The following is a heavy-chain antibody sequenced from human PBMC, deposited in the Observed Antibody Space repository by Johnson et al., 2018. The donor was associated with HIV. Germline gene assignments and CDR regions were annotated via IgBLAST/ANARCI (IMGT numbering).Heavy chain of an antibody. D-gene: IGHD3-3*01. V-gene: IGHV3-33*06. J-gene: IGHJ3*02. CDR1: GFTFSSYG. CDR3: AKGPILDDGFDI. CDR2: IWYDGSNK. Sequence: QVQLVESGGGVVQPGRSLRLSCAASGFTFSSYGMHWVRQAPGKGLEWVAVIWYDGSNKYYADSVKGRFTISRDNSKNTLYLQMNSLGAEDTAVYYCAKGPILDDGFDIWGQGTMVTVSS.